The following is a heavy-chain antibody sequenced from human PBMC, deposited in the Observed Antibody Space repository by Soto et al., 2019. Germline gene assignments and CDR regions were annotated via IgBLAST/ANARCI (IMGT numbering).Heavy chain of an antibody. Sequence: SETLSLTCTVSGGSISSSSYYWGWIHQPPGNGLEWIGSIHYSGSTYYNPSLKSRVTIYVDTSKNQFSLKLSSVTAADTAVYYCARGYSYGVDYWGQGTLVTVSS. CDR3: ARGYSYGVDY. V-gene: IGHV4-39*01. CDR2: IHYSGST. D-gene: IGHD5-18*01. CDR1: GGSISSSSYY. J-gene: IGHJ4*02.